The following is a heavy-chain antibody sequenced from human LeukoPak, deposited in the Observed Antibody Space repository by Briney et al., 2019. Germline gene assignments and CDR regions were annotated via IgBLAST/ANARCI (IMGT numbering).Heavy chain of an antibody. Sequence: SETLSLTCTVSGGSISSYYWSWIRQPPGKGLEWIGSNSGSTYYNPSLKSRVTISVDTSKNQFSLKLNSVTAADTAVYYCARHYGPWGQGTLVTVSS. V-gene: IGHV4-39*01. CDR1: GGSISSYY. D-gene: IGHD3-10*01. CDR3: ARHYGP. J-gene: IGHJ5*02. CDR2: NSGST.